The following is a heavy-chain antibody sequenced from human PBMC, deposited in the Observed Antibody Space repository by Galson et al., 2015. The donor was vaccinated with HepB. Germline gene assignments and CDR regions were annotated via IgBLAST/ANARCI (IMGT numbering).Heavy chain of an antibody. CDR1: GFTFTSSA. J-gene: IGHJ4*02. V-gene: IGHV1-58*02. CDR2: IVVGSGNT. D-gene: IGHD3-16*02. CDR3: AAVLGLGELSSDYFDY. Sequence: SVKVSCKASGFTFTSSAMQWVRQARGQRLEWIGWIVVGSGNTNYAQKFQERVTITRDMSTSTAYMELSSLRSEDTAVYYCAAVLGLGELSSDYFDYWGQGTLVTVSS.